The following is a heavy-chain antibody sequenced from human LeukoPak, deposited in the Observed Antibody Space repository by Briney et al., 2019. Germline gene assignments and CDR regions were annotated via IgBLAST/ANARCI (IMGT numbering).Heavy chain of an antibody. CDR2: IRYDGSNK. CDR1: GFNLSSYR. J-gene: IGHJ4*02. Sequence: GGPLRLSCAASGFNLSSYRMHWLREAPGKGREGVAFIRYDGSNKYYGDSVKGRFTISRDNSKNTLYLQMNSLRAEDTAVYYCAKDSGYSGYDSSPPTGYWGQGTLVTVSS. V-gene: IGHV3-30*02. CDR3: AKDSGYSGYDSSPPTGY. D-gene: IGHD5-12*01.